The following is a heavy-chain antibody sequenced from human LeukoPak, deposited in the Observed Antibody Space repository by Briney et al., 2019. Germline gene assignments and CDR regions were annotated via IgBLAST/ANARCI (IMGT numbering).Heavy chain of an antibody. CDR2: IYYSGST. V-gene: IGHV4-59*01. CDR1: GGSISSYY. CDR3: ARGMTTNYYYYYGMDV. Sequence: PSETLSLTCTVSGGSISSYYWSWIRQPPGKGLEWIGYIYYSGSTNYNPSLKSRVTISVDTSKNQFSLKLSSVAAADTAVYYCARGMTTNYYYYYGMDVWGQGTTVTVSS. J-gene: IGHJ6*02. D-gene: IGHD4-17*01.